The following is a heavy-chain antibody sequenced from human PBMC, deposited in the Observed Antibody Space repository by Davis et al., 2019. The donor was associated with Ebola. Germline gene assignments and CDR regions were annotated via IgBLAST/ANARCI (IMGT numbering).Heavy chain of an antibody. CDR1: GFTFSSYA. D-gene: IGHD6-19*01. Sequence: GESLKISCAGSGFTFSSYAMSWVRQAPGKGLEWVSAISGTTGNTYYADSVKGRFTISRDNANNSLYLQMNSLRAEDTAVYYCARDLRIAVAPVGYWGQGTLVTVSS. V-gene: IGHV3-23*01. J-gene: IGHJ4*02. CDR2: ISGTTGNT. CDR3: ARDLRIAVAPVGY.